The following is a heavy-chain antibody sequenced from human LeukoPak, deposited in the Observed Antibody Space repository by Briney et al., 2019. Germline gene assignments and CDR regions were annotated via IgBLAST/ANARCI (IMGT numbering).Heavy chain of an antibody. CDR1: GFTFSSYE. V-gene: IGHV3-48*03. CDR3: ARQYCSGGSCYSSYYYYGMDV. Sequence: GGSLRLSCAASGFTFSSYEVNWVRQAPGKGLEWVSYISSSGSTIYYADSVKGRFTISRDNAKNSLYLQMNSLRAEDTAVYYCARQYCSGGSCYSSYYYYGMDVWGKGTTVTVSS. J-gene: IGHJ6*04. CDR2: ISSSGSTI. D-gene: IGHD2-15*01.